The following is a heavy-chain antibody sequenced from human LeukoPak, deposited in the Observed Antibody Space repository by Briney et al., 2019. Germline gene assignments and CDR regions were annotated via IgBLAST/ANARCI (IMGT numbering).Heavy chain of an antibody. CDR1: GFTFSSYW. CDR3: ARPYSSGWYAGGYFDY. CDR2: IKQDGSEK. Sequence: GGSLRLSCAASGFTFSSYWMSWVRQAPGKGLEWVANIKQDGSEKYYVDSVKGRFTISRDNAKNSLYLQMNSPRAEDTAVYYCARPYSSGWYAGGYFDYWGQGTLVTVSS. D-gene: IGHD6-19*01. V-gene: IGHV3-7*01. J-gene: IGHJ4*02.